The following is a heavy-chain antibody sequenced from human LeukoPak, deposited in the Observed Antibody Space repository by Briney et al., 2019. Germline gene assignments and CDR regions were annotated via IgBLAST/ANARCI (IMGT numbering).Heavy chain of an antibody. V-gene: IGHV3-30*04. D-gene: IGHD6-19*01. J-gene: IGHJ4*02. CDR2: ISFDGTDA. CDR1: GFTFSSYA. Sequence: GGSLRLSCAASGFTFSSYAVHWVRQAPGKGLEWVAVISFDGTDAFYADSVKGRFTISRDNAKNSLYLQMNSLRAEDTAVYYCASSGWQGSFDYWGQGTLVTVSS. CDR3: ASSGWQGSFDY.